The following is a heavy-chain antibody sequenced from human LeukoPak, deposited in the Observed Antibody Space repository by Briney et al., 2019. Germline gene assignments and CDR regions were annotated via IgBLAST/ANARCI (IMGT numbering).Heavy chain of an antibody. D-gene: IGHD5-12*01. CDR1: GYSISSGYY. Sequence: SETLSLTCAVSGYSISSGYYWGWLRQPPGKGLEWIWSIYHSGSTYYNPSLKSRVTISVDTSKNPLSLKLSSVTAADTAVYYCARLGGLRAFDIWGQGTMVTVSS. CDR3: ARLGGLRAFDI. V-gene: IGHV4-38-2*01. CDR2: IYHSGST. J-gene: IGHJ3*02.